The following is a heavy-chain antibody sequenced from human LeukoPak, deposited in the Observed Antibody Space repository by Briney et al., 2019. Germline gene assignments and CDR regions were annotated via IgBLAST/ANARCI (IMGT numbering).Heavy chain of an antibody. Sequence: ASVKVSCKASGGSFSRYAISWVRQAPGQGLEWMGGIIPIFGTANYAQKFQGRVTITADESTSTAYMELSSLRSEDTAVYYCAREASYYDSSGYYCWGQGTLVTVSS. CDR3: AREASYYDSSGYYC. D-gene: IGHD3-22*01. J-gene: IGHJ4*02. CDR1: GGSFSRYA. V-gene: IGHV1-69*13. CDR2: IIPIFGTA.